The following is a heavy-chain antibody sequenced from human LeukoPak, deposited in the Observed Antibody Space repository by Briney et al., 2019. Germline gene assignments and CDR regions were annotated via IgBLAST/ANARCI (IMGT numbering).Heavy chain of an antibody. V-gene: IGHV4-59*01. D-gene: IGHD3-10*01. Sequence: PETLSLTSTVSGGSISRYYWSWVRQPAGRGLEWIGYIYYSGSTNYNPCLKSRVTISVDTSKNQFSLKLSSVTAADTAVYYCARDGASYWYFDLWGRGTLVTVSS. CDR1: GGSISRYY. J-gene: IGHJ2*01. CDR3: ARDGASYWYFDL. CDR2: IYYSGST.